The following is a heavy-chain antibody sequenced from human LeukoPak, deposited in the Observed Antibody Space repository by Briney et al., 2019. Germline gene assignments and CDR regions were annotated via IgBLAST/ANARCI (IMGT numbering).Heavy chain of an antibody. CDR1: GFTFGYYS. J-gene: IGHJ4*02. CDR2: ITLSSNYI. V-gene: IGHV3-21*01. Sequence: GGSLRLSCAAPGFTFGYYSMHWVRQAPGKGLEWVASITLSSNYISYADSLKGRVTISRDNAKNSLYLQMSSLRAEDTAWYYCARWADYGDNFDYWGQGSLVIVSS. D-gene: IGHD4-17*01. CDR3: ARWADYGDNFDY.